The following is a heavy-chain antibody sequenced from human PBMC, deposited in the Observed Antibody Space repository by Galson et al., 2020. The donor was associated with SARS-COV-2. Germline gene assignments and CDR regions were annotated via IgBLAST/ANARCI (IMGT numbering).Heavy chain of an antibody. Sequence: GGSLRLSCAASGLTFSDYYMSWIRQAPGKGLEWVSYISSSSSYTHYADSVKGRFTISRDNAKNSLYLQMNSLRAEDTAVYYCASTMVRGVNYYYYGMDVWGQGTTVTVSS. CDR2: ISSSSSYT. V-gene: IGHV3-11*06. CDR1: GLTFSDYY. D-gene: IGHD3-10*01. J-gene: IGHJ6*02. CDR3: ASTMVRGVNYYYYGMDV.